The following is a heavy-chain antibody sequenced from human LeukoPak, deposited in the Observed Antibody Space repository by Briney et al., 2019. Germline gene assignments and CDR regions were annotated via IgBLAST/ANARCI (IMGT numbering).Heavy chain of an antibody. V-gene: IGHV4-59*11. CDR1: GGSISSHY. CDR3: ARAKASSIAARPTLGFDY. Sequence: SETLSLTCTVSGGSISSHYWSWIRQPPGKELEWIGYIYYSGSTNYNPSLKSRVTISVDTSKNQFSLKLSSVTAADTAVYYCARAKASSIAARPTLGFDYWGQGTLVTVSS. D-gene: IGHD6-6*01. CDR2: IYYSGST. J-gene: IGHJ4*02.